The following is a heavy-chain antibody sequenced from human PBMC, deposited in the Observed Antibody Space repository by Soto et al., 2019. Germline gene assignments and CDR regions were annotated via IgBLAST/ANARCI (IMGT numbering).Heavy chain of an antibody. D-gene: IGHD6-19*01. Sequence: SVKVSCKASGYTFARHGISWVRQAPGQRLEWMGWIIPIFGTANYAQKFQGRVTITADESTSTAYMELSSLRSEDTAVYYCARDPGIAVAGTPYYYGMDVRGQGTTVTVSS. J-gene: IGHJ6*02. CDR1: GYTFARHG. CDR2: IIPIFGTA. CDR3: ARDPGIAVAGTPYYYGMDV. V-gene: IGHV1-69*13.